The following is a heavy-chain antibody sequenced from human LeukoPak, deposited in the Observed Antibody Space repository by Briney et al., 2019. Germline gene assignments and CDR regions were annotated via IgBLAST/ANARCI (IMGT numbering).Heavy chain of an antibody. D-gene: IGHD3-16*02. J-gene: IGHJ4*02. Sequence: SETLSLTCTVSGGSISSSSYYWSWIRQPPGKGLEWIGFIYYSGSTNYNPSLKSRVTVSVDTSRNQFSLKLSSVTAADTAVYYCARGEIVGSYGYYFDYWGQGTLVTVSS. CDR2: IYYSGST. CDR3: ARGEIVGSYGYYFDY. CDR1: GGSISSSSYY. V-gene: IGHV4-61*01.